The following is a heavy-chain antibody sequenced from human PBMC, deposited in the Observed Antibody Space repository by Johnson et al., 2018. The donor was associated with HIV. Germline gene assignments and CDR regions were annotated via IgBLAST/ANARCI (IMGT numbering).Heavy chain of an antibody. V-gene: IGHV3-66*02. D-gene: IGHD6-6*01. J-gene: IGHJ3*02. Sequence: VQLVESGGGLVQPGGSLRLSCAASGFTVSSNYMSWVRQAPGKGLEWVSRINSDGSNTKYADFVKGRFTISRDNAKNTLYLQMNSLRAEDTAVYYCAKWQYDSSSKEVVRDDAFDIWGQGTMVTVSS. CDR2: INSDGSNT. CDR1: GFTVSSNY. CDR3: AKWQYDSSSKEVVRDDAFDI.